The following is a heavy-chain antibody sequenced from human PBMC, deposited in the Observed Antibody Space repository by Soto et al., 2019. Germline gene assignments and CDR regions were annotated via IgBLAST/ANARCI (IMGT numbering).Heavy chain of an antibody. Sequence: EVQLVESGGALVEPGGSLRLSCAVSGFTFNNYWMSWVRQAPGKGLEWVANIKQDGNEKYYVDSVKGRLTISRDNAKNSLYLQMNSLRAEDTAVYYCTRITSLAGVYWGQGTLGSVSS. CDR2: IKQDGNEK. CDR3: TRITSLAGVY. J-gene: IGHJ4*02. CDR1: GFTFNNYW. V-gene: IGHV3-7*05. D-gene: IGHD3-16*01.